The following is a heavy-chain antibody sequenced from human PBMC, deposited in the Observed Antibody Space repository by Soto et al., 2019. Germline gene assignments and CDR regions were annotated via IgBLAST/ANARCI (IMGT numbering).Heavy chain of an antibody. CDR2: INHSGST. CDR1: GGSFSGYY. D-gene: IGHD3-22*01. Sequence: LSLPCAVYGGSFSGYYWSWIRQPPGKGLEWIGEINHSGSTNYNPSLKSRVTISVDTSKNQFSLKLSSVTAADTAVYYCARVYDSSGYYPLPFDYWGQGTLVTVSS. V-gene: IGHV4-34*01. J-gene: IGHJ4*02. CDR3: ARVYDSSGYYPLPFDY.